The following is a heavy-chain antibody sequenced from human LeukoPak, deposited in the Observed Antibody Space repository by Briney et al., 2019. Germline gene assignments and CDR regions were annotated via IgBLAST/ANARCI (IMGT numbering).Heavy chain of an antibody. Sequence: SETLSLTCTVSGGSINNGGYYWSWIRQHPGKGLEWIGYIYYSGSSYYNPSLWSRVTISVDTSKNHFSLKLSSVTAADTAVYCCARADVHDAFDIWGQGTMVTVSS. V-gene: IGHV4-31*03. CDR3: ARADVHDAFDI. D-gene: IGHD3-16*01. CDR1: GGSINNGGYY. J-gene: IGHJ3*02. CDR2: IYYSGSS.